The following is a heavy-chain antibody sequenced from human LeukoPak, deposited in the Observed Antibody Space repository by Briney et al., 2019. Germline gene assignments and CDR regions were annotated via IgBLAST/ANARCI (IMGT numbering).Heavy chain of an antibody. CDR1: GFTFSSFA. CDR3: AKDLRGYDMDFDY. V-gene: IGHV3-23*01. D-gene: IGHD5-12*01. CDR2: ISGSGIST. J-gene: IGHJ4*02. Sequence: GGSLRLSCAASGFTFSSFAMSWVRQAPGEGLEWVSSISGSGISTYYADSLKGRVTISRDNFKNTLFLQLNSLRAEDTAVYYCAKDLRGYDMDFDYWGQGTLVTVSS.